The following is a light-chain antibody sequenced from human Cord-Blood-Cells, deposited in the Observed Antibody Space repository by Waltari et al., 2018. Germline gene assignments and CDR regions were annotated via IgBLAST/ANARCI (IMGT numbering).Light chain of an antibody. CDR2: GAS. V-gene: IGKV3-15*01. J-gene: IGKJ5*01. CDR3: QQYNNWPL. Sequence: EIVMTQSPATLSVSRGERATLSCWASQSVSSNLAWYQQKPGQAPRLLIYGASTRATGIPARCSGSGSGTEFTLTISSLQSEDVAVYYCQQYNNWPLFGQGTRLEIK. CDR1: QSVSSN.